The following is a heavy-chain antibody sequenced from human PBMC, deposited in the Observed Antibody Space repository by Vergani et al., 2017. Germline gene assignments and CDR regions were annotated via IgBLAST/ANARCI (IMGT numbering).Heavy chain of an antibody. CDR1: GGSITYGAFY. Sequence: QLQLQESGPGLVKPSETLSLTCTVSGGSITYGAFYWGWIRQSPGKGLEWIGIIYYSENKCYNPSLESRVTLSIDTTKNQFSLKLKSVTAADTAVYYCARCFRDEGMIYGGTVENWFDPWGQGTLVTVSS. J-gene: IGHJ5*02. CDR3: ARCFRDEGMIYGGTVENWFDP. CDR2: IYYSENK. D-gene: IGHD3-22*01. V-gene: IGHV4-39*01.